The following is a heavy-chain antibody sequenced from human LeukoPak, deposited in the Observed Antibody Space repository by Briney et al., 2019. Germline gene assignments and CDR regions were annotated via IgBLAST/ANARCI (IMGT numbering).Heavy chain of an antibody. J-gene: IGHJ4*02. CDR3: ARDEFGDFQGFDY. D-gene: IGHD4-17*01. CDR2: IHYRGTT. Sequence: SETLSLTCSVSGASINSYYWNWIRQSPGKGLEWLGNIHYRGTTNYNPSLKSRVTLSLDSSESQFALKVTSVTAADTAVYYCARDEFGDFQGFDYWGQGTRVTVSS. CDR1: GASINSYY. V-gene: IGHV4-59*13.